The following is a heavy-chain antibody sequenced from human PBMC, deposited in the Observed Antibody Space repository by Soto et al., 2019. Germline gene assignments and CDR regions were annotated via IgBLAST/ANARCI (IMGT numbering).Heavy chain of an antibody. J-gene: IGHJ6*02. CDR2: IYYIGST. D-gene: IGHD6-19*01. CDR3: AAASGSGLYYYDIDV. V-gene: IGHV4-61*01. CDR1: GGSVSSGSYY. Sequence: SETLSLTCTVSGGSVSSGSYYWSWVRQPPGKGLEWIGYIYYIGSTNYNPSLKSRVTISVDTSKNQFSLKLSSVTAADTATYYCAAASGSGLYYYDIDVWGQGTTVTVSS.